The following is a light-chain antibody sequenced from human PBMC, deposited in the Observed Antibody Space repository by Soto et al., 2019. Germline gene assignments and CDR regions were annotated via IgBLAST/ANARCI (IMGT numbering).Light chain of an antibody. CDR1: SSNIGSNT. V-gene: IGLV1-44*01. CDR3: AAWDDSLNGHVV. CDR2: NNN. J-gene: IGLJ2*01. Sequence: QSVLSQPPSASGTPGQRVTISCSGSSSNIGSNTVNWYQQLPGTAPKLLIYNNNQRPSGVPDRFSGSKSGTSASLAVSGLQSEDEADYYCAAWDDSLNGHVVFGGGTKSPS.